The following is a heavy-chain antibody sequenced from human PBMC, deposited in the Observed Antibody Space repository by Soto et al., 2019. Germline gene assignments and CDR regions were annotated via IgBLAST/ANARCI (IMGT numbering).Heavy chain of an antibody. D-gene: IGHD2-2*01. CDR3: ARLGKYYQSLDP. J-gene: IGHJ5*02. CDR1: GESFSAYI. V-gene: IGHV4-34*01. CDR2: INHSGSA. Sequence: SENLSLTCAGYGESFSAYIWPLFRQTPGKGLQWIGQINHSGSASYNPSLKSRVTISVHTSNSQSSLELSSVTAADTAVYYCARLGKYYQSLDPWGPGTLVTVS.